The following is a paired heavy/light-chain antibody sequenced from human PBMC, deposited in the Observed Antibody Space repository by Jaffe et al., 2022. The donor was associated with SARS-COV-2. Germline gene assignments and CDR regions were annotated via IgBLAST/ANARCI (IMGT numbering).Heavy chain of an antibody. Sequence: EVQLLESGGGLIQPGGSLRLSCAASGFSFSSFAMAWVRQAPGEGLEWVSGISGSADEPYYADSMKGRFTISRDNFRNTLYLQMNSLRAEDTAIYYCAKNEGRSSYAYFHSWGQGILVTVSS. D-gene: IGHD3-16*01. V-gene: IGHV3-23*01. CDR2: ISGSADEP. J-gene: IGHJ4*02. CDR1: GFSFSSFA. CDR3: AKNEGRSSYAYFHS.
Light chain of an antibody. CDR1: SGAIGIYNY. V-gene: IGLV2-14*03. J-gene: IGLJ3*02. Sequence: QPALTQPASVSGSPGQSITISCTGTSGAIGIYNYVSWYQQHPGKAPKLLIYDVAVRPSGISNRFSGFKSGNTASLTISDLQAEDEANYHCSSFITSSVLAVFGGGTKVTVL. CDR2: DVA. CDR3: SSFITSSVLAV.